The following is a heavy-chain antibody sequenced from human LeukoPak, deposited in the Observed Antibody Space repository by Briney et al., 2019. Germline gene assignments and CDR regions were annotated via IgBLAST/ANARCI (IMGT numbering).Heavy chain of an antibody. CDR1: GSSITSGVSY. CDR3: ARGGQNYATPYS. V-gene: IGHV4-61*08. CDR2: IYTNGST. J-gene: IGHJ4*02. D-gene: IGHD2-15*01. Sequence: SETLSLTCSVSGSSITSGVSYWVWIRQPPGKGLEWIGYIYTNGSTHYNPSLKSRVTISVDTSKSQFSLELSSVTAADTAVYYCARGGQNYATPYSWGQGTLVTVSS.